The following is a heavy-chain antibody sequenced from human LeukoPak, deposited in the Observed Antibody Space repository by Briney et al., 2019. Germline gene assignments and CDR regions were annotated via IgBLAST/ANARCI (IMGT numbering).Heavy chain of an antibody. Sequence: GGSLRLSCAASGFTFSNYAMSWVRQAPEKGLDWVSVISGSAHKIRYADSVKGRFTISRDNSENTVYLQMNNLRAEDTALYYCAGRVTGYSSGYVYWGQGTLVTVSS. CDR1: GFTFSNYA. J-gene: IGHJ4*02. CDR2: ISGSAHKI. CDR3: AGRVTGYSSGYVY. V-gene: IGHV3-23*01. D-gene: IGHD5-18*01.